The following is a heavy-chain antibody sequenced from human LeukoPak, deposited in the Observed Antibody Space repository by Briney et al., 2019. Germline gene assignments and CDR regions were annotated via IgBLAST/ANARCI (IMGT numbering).Heavy chain of an antibody. CDR1: GYVFTSYW. CDR3: ARAHSSGRFDY. Sequence: GESLKISCKASGYVFTSYWIAWVRQMAGKGLEWMGIIYPGDSDTKYSPSFQGQVTISADKSISTTYLQWSSLEASDTAMYYCARAHSSGRFDYWGQGTLVTVSS. V-gene: IGHV5-51*01. CDR2: IYPGDSDT. D-gene: IGHD6-19*01. J-gene: IGHJ4*02.